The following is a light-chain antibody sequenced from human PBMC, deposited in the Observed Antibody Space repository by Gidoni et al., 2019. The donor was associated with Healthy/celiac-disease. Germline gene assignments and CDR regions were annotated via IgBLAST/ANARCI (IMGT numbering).Light chain of an antibody. Sequence: DSQMTQSQSALSASVGDRVTITCRASQGIRNDVGWYQQKPGKDPKRLIYAASSLQSGVPSRFSGSVSGTEFTLTISSLQPEDFATYYCLQHNSYPPYTFGQGTKLEIK. CDR1: QGIRND. J-gene: IGKJ2*01. V-gene: IGKV1-17*01. CDR3: LQHNSYPPYT. CDR2: AAS.